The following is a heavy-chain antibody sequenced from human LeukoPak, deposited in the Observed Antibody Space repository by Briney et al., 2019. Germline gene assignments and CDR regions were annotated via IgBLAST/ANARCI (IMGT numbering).Heavy chain of an antibody. Sequence: SETLSLTCTVSGGSISSYYWSWIRQPPGKGLEWIGYIYYSGSTNYNPSLKSRVTISVDKSKNQFSLKLSSVTAADTALYYCARAHYGSGSPPIWGQGTLVSVSS. V-gene: IGHV4-59*01. J-gene: IGHJ4*02. CDR2: IYYSGST. D-gene: IGHD3-10*01. CDR3: ARAHYGSGSPPI. CDR1: GGSISSYY.